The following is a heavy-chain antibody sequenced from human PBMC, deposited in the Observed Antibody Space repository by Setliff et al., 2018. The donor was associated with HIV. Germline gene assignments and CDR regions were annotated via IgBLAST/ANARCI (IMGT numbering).Heavy chain of an antibody. CDR3: ARTLPQYTNLFDY. Sequence: ASVKVSCKASGYMFNIYYMHWVRQVPGQGLEWMGWSNPNTGGTKYAQKFQGRVTMTMDTSITTAYMELSSLSSDDTAVYYCARTLPQYTNLFDYWGQGTLVTVSS. D-gene: IGHD5-18*01. V-gene: IGHV1-2*02. J-gene: IGHJ4*02. CDR2: SNPNTGGT. CDR1: GYMFNIYY.